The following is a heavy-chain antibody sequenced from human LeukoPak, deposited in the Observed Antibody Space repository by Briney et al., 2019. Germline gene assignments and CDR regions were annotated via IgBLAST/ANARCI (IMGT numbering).Heavy chain of an antibody. CDR1: GFTFSNYA. CDR3: AKADTAIVPDSFDY. D-gene: IGHD5-18*01. J-gene: IGHJ4*02. V-gene: IGHV3-23*01. Sequence: GGSLRLSCTASGFTFSNYAMSWVRQAPGKGLEWGSSVSGSGSSTYYADSVKGRFTISRDNPKNMLYLQMNSLRAEDTAVYYCAKADTAIVPDSFDYWGQGTLVTVSS. CDR2: VSGSGSST.